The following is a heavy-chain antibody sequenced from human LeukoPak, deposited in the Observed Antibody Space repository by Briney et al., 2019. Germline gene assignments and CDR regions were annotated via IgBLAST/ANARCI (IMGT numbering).Heavy chain of an antibody. Sequence: ASVRVSCKASGYTFTGYYMHWVRQAPGQGLEWMGWINLNSGGTNYAQKFQDRVTMTRDTSISTAYMELSRLRFDDTAVYYCARSPDILTGENFDYWGQGTLVTVSS. V-gene: IGHV1-2*02. J-gene: IGHJ4*02. CDR3: ARSPDILTGENFDY. CDR2: INLNSGGT. D-gene: IGHD3-9*01. CDR1: GYTFTGYY.